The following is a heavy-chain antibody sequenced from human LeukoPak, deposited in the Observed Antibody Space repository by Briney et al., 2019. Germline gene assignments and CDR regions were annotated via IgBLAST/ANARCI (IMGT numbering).Heavy chain of an antibody. Sequence: GGSLRLSCAASGFTFSSYGMSWVRQAPGKGLEWVSAISGSGGSTYYADSVKGRFTISRDNSKNTLFLQMNSLRAEDTAVYYCAKGARSSLPNFAWFDPWGQGTLVTVSS. CDR3: AKGARSSLPNFAWFDP. J-gene: IGHJ5*02. D-gene: IGHD2-15*01. V-gene: IGHV3-23*01. CDR1: GFTFSSYG. CDR2: ISGSGGST.